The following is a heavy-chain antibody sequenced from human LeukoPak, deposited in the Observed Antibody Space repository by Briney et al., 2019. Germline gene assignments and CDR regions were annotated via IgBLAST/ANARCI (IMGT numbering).Heavy chain of an antibody. D-gene: IGHD5-24*01. J-gene: IGHJ4*02. V-gene: IGHV1-69*13. CDR3: ARARTATITGYCFDY. CDR2: IIPIFGTA. CDR1: GGTFSSYA. Sequence: SVKVSCKASGGTFSSYAISWVRQAPGQGLEWMGGIIPIFGTANYAQKFQGRVTITADESTSTAYMELSSLRSEDTAVYYCARARTATITGYCFDYWGQGTLVTVSS.